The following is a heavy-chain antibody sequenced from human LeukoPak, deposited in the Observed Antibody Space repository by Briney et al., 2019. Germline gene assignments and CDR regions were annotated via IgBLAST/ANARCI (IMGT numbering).Heavy chain of an antibody. J-gene: IGHJ4*02. V-gene: IGHV4-34*01. Sequence: SETLSLTCAVYGGSFSGYYWSWIRQPPGKGLEWIGEINHSGSTTYNPSLKRRVTISVDTSKNQFSLKLSSVTAADTAVYYCARVYGYCSGGSCYPRNYYFDYWGQGTLVTVSS. CDR1: GGSFSGYY. CDR3: ARVYGYCSGGSCYPRNYYFDY. D-gene: IGHD2-15*01. CDR2: INHSGST.